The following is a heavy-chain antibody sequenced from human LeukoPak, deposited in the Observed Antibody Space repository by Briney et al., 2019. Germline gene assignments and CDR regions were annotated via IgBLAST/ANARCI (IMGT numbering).Heavy chain of an antibody. Sequence: GRSLRLSCAASGFTFSSYAIHWVRQAPGKGLEWVAIVSYGENPYAYTDSVQGRFTISRDDSQSMVHLQMNSLRPEDTAVYFCARNHFNQNVFDIWGQGTMVTVSS. V-gene: IGHV3-30*10. CDR3: ARNHFNQNVFDI. CDR2: VSYGENPY. D-gene: IGHD1-14*01. J-gene: IGHJ3*02. CDR1: GFTFSSYA.